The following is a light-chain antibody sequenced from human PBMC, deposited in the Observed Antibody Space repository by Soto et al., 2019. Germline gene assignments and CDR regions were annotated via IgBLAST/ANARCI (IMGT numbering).Light chain of an antibody. CDR1: GSNVGGYNY. CDR3: GSYAGSYTVL. J-gene: IGLJ2*01. V-gene: IGLV2-11*01. Sequence: QSALTQPRSVSGSPGQSVTISCTGTGSNVGGYNYVSWYQQHPGKAPKLMIYDVSKRPSGVPDRFSGSKSGNTASLTISGLQAEDEADYYCGSYAGSYTVLFGGGTKLTVL. CDR2: DVS.